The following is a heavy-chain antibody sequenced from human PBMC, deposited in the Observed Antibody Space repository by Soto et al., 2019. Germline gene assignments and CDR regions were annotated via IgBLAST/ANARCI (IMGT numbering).Heavy chain of an antibody. J-gene: IGHJ6*03. Sequence: EVQLVESGGGLVQPGGSLRLSCAASGFTFSSYAMHWVRQAPGKGLEYVSAISSNGGSTYYANSVKGRFTISRDNSKNTLYLQMGSLRAEDMAVYYCATCGSGLWFGEWPPSYYYMDVWGKGTTVTVSS. CDR3: ATCGSGLWFGEWPPSYYYMDV. V-gene: IGHV3-64*01. CDR1: GFTFSSYA. D-gene: IGHD3-10*01. CDR2: ISSNGGST.